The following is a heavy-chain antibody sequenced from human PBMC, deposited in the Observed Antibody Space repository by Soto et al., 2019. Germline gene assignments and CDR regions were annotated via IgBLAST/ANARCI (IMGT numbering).Heavy chain of an antibody. CDR1: GFTFSSYA. D-gene: IGHD1-26*01. CDR3: ATNDTGSYYSFNY. CDR2: ISYDGSNK. V-gene: IGHV3-30-3*01. J-gene: IGHJ4*02. Sequence: GGSLRLSCAASGFTFSSYAMHWVRQAPGKGLEWVAVISYDGSNKYNADSVKGRFTISRDNSKNTLYLQMNSLRVEDTAVYYCATNDTGSYYSFNYWGQGTLVTVSS.